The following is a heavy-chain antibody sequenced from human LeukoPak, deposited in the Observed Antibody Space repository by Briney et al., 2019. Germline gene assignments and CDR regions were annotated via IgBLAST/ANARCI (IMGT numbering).Heavy chain of an antibody. Sequence: GGSLRLSCAASGFTFSTYGMGWVRQAPGKGLEWVSSISSSSSYIYYADSVKGRFTISRDNAKNSLYLQMNSLRAEDTAVYYCARELRNDAFDIWGQGAMVTVSS. CDR2: ISSSSSYI. V-gene: IGHV3-21*01. CDR1: GFTFSTYG. CDR3: ARELRNDAFDI. D-gene: IGHD5-12*01. J-gene: IGHJ3*02.